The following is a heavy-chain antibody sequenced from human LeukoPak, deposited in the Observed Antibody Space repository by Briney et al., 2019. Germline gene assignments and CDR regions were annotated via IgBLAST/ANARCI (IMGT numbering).Heavy chain of an antibody. CDR1: GVSISSGGYY. Sequence: SETLSLTCTVSGVSISSGGYYWSWIRQHPGKGLEWIGHIYYSGSTYYNPSLKSRVTISVDTSKNQFSLKLSSVTAADTAVYYCARVNYCGGDCYPTFDYWGQGTLVTVSS. CDR2: IYYSGST. CDR3: ARVNYCGGDCYPTFDY. V-gene: IGHV4-31*03. D-gene: IGHD2-21*02. J-gene: IGHJ4*02.